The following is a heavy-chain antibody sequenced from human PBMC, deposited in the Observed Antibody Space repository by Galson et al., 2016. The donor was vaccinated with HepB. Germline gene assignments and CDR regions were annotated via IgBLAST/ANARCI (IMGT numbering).Heavy chain of an antibody. CDR2: ISGSGGNT. Sequence: SLRLSCAASGFTFSRYAMSLVRQAPGKGLEWVSGISGSGGNTYYADSVKGRFTISRDNAKNTLYLQMNSLRAEDTAVYYCAKDSGSMIVVATTLDYWGQGTLVTVSS. CDR3: AKDSGSMIVVATTLDY. D-gene: IGHD3-22*01. V-gene: IGHV3-23*01. CDR1: GFTFSRYA. J-gene: IGHJ4*02.